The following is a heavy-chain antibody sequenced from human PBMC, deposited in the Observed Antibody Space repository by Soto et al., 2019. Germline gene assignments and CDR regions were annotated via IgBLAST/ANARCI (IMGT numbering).Heavy chain of an antibody. J-gene: IGHJ4*02. Sequence: EVQLLESGGGLVQPGGSLRLSCAASGFTFSNYAIAWVRQAPGKGLEWVSGISGSGGTTYYAYSVKGRCTSSRDKSKDTLHLQMNSLRAEDTAVYYCAKTPRQWLVYFDYWGQGALVTVSS. CDR1: GFTFSNYA. CDR2: ISGSGGTT. V-gene: IGHV3-23*01. D-gene: IGHD6-19*01. CDR3: AKTPRQWLVYFDY.